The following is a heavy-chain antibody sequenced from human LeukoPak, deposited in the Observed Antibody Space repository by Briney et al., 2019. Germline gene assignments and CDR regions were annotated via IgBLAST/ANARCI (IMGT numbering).Heavy chain of an antibody. J-gene: IGHJ6*03. D-gene: IGHD1-14*01. V-gene: IGHV3-48*01. Sequence: HPGGTLRLSCAASGFTFSSYSMNWVRQAPGKGLEWVSYISSSSSTIYYADSVKGRFTISRDNAKNSLYLQMNSLRAEDTAVYYCARCHISITGTPYYMDVWGKGTTVTVSS. CDR1: GFTFSSYS. CDR3: ARCHISITGTPYYMDV. CDR2: ISSSSSTI.